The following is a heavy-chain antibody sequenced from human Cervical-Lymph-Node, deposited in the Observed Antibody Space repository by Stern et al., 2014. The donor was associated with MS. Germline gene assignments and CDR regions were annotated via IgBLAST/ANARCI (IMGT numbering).Heavy chain of an antibody. J-gene: IGHJ3*02. CDR2: MSPNSGNT. CDR1: GHTFSSYD. Sequence: VQLVQSGAEVKKPGASVKVSCKASGHTFSSYDINWVRQANGQGLEWMGWMSPNSGNTGYAQKFQGRVTMTRNTSISTVYMELSVLTYEDTAVYYCTDLRRGPGFDIWGQGTMVTVSS. CDR3: TDLRRGPGFDI. V-gene: IGHV1-8*01. D-gene: IGHD4-17*01.